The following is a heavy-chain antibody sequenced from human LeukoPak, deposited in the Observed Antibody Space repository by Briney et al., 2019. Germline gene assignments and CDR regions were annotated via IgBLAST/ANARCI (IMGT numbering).Heavy chain of an antibody. CDR2: INHSGST. CDR1: GGSFSGYY. V-gene: IGHV4-34*01. Sequence: SETLSLTCAVYGGSFSGYYWSWIRQPPGKGLEWIGEINHSGSTNYNPSLKSRVTISVDTSKNQFSLKLSSVTAADAAVYYCARLRGYSGYVDYWGQGTLVTVSS. CDR3: ARLRGYSGYVDY. J-gene: IGHJ4*02. D-gene: IGHD5-12*01.